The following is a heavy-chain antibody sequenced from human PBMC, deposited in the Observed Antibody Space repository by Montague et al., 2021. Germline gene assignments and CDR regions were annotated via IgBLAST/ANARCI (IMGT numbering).Heavy chain of an antibody. J-gene: IGHJ6*03. V-gene: IGHV4-38-2*02. Sequence: SETLSLTCTVSRSLIHRGDYWGWIRQPPGKGLVWMGSVSHGGRTYYNPSLKSRVTISVDTSNNHFSFKLSSVTAADTAMYYCARERDRYYYMDIWGKGTTITVSS. CDR1: RSLIHRGDY. CDR3: ARERDRYYYMDI. CDR2: VSHGGRT.